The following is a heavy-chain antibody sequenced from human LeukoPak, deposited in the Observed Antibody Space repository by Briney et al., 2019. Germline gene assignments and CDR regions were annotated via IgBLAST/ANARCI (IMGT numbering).Heavy chain of an antibody. CDR3: ARGNGGDYADY. Sequence: PGGSLRLSCAASGFSFSSYGMHWVRQAPGKGLEWVAITWYDGINKYYADSVKGRFTISRDNSKNTLYLQMNSLRVEDTAVYYCARGNGGDYADYWGQGGLVTVSS. J-gene: IGHJ4*02. D-gene: IGHD4-17*01. CDR1: GFSFSSYG. V-gene: IGHV3-33*01. CDR2: TWYDGINK.